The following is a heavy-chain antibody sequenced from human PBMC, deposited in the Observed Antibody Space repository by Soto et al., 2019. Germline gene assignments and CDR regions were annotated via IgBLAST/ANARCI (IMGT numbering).Heavy chain of an antibody. CDR2: ISGSGGST. V-gene: IGHV3-23*01. CDR3: AKDTTVRGVIKTFDY. J-gene: IGHJ4*02. D-gene: IGHD3-10*01. Sequence: GGSLRISCAASGFTFSSYAMSWIRQAPGKGLEWVSVISGSGGSTYYADSVRGRFTISRDNSKNTLFLQMNSLRAEDTAVYYCAKDTTVRGVIKTFDYWGQGALVTVSS. CDR1: GFTFSSYA.